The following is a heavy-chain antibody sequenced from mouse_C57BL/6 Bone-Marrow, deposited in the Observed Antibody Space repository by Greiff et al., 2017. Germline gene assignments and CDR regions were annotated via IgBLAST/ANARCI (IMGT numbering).Heavy chain of an antibody. V-gene: IGHV1-81*01. J-gene: IGHJ2*01. Sequence: VQLQESGAELARPGASVKLSCKASGYTFTSYGISWVKQRTGQGLEWIGEIYPRSGNTYYNEKFKGKATLTADTSSSTAYIDLRSLTSEDSAVYFCASSRGYDCYPYFDYWGQGTTLTVSS. D-gene: IGHD2-3*01. CDR1: GYTFTSYG. CDR2: IYPRSGNT. CDR3: ASSRGYDCYPYFDY.